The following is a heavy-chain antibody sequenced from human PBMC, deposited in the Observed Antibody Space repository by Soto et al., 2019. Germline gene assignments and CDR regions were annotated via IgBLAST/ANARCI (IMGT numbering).Heavy chain of an antibody. CDR3: ARDGWKEWFGELLFGYAMDV. V-gene: IGHV3-48*01. Sequence: EVQLVESGGGLVQPGESLRLSCAASGFTFSTYSMNWVRQAPGKGLEWVSYISSSGITIDYADSVKGRFTISRDNAQNSLYLQMNSLRAEDTAVYYCARDGWKEWFGELLFGYAMDVWGQGTTVTVSS. CDR2: ISSSGITI. J-gene: IGHJ6*02. D-gene: IGHD3-10*01. CDR1: GFTFSTYS.